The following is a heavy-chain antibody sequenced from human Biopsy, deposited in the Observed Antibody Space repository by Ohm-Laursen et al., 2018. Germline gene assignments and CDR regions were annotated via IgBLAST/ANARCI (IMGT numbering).Heavy chain of an antibody. V-gene: IGHV3-23*01. CDR2: VTGSGRST. CDR3: AKGRSGGTGHGNWFDP. J-gene: IGHJ5*02. D-gene: IGHD3-10*01. Sequence: SLRLSCTASGFTFGDYYMSWIRQAPEKGLEWVSVVTGSGRSTYYTDSVKGRFSISRDNSKNTLYLQMNSLRVEDTAVYYCAKGRSGGTGHGNWFDPWGQGTLVIVSS. CDR1: GFTFGDYY.